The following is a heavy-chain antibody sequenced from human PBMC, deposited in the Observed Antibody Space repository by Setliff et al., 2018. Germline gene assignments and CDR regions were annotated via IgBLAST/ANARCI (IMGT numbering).Heavy chain of an antibody. CDR1: GGSVSSYY. Sequence: PSETLSLTCTVSGGSVSSYYWSWIRQPPGKGLEWIGYIYASGSTNYNPSLKSRVTLSVDTSKNQFSLKVSSVTAADTAVYYCARTYCSDTSCYDYYYYMDVWGKGTTVTVSS. CDR2: IYASGST. J-gene: IGHJ6*03. D-gene: IGHD2-2*01. V-gene: IGHV4-4*08. CDR3: ARTYCSDTSCYDYYYYMDV.